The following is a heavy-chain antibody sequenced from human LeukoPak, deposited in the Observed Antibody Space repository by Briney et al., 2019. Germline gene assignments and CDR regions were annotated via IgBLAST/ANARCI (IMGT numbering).Heavy chain of an antibody. J-gene: IGHJ1*01. D-gene: IGHD2-2*01. Sequence: GGSLRLSCAASGFTFSSYWMSWVRQAPGKGLEWVANIKQDGSEKYYVDSVKGRFTISRDNAKNSLYLQMNSLRAEDTAVYYCARVEGYCSSTSCYRGEYFQHWGQGTLVTVSS. V-gene: IGHV3-7*01. CDR1: GFTFSSYW. CDR2: IKQDGSEK. CDR3: ARVEGYCSSTSCYRGEYFQH.